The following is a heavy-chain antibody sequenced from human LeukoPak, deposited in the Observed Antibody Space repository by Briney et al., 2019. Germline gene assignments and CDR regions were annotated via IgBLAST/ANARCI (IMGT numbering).Heavy chain of an antibody. V-gene: IGHV6-1*01. CDR2: TYYRSKWYN. D-gene: IGHD3-10*01. CDR1: GDSVSSNSAA. Sequence: SQTLSLTCAISGDSVSSNSAAWNWIRQSPSRGLEWLGRTYYRSKWYNDYAVSVKSRITINPDTSKNQFSLQLNSVTPEDTAVYYRARGGYYGSGSYYNSWYFDLWGRGTLVTVSS. J-gene: IGHJ2*01. CDR3: ARGGYYGSGSYYNSWYFDL.